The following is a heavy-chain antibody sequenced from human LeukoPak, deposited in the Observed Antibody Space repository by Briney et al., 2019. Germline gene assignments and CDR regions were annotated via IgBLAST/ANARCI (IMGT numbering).Heavy chain of an antibody. J-gene: IGHJ3*02. CDR1: GGTFNTHA. D-gene: IGHD5-12*01. CDR3: ATGTGYADAFDI. Sequence: SVKVSCKASGGTFNTHAISWVRQAPGQGLEWMGRIIAILSQANYAQKFQGRVSITADVSTSTAYMELSSLRSEDTAVYYCATGTGYADAFDIWGQGTMVTVSS. CDR2: IIAILSQA. V-gene: IGHV1-69*11.